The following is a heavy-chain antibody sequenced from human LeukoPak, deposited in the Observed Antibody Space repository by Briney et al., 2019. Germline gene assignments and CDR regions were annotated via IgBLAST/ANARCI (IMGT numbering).Heavy chain of an antibody. CDR3: ARDYDLFYFDY. Sequence: EASVKVSCKASGYTFTNYGISWVRQAPGQGLEWMGWISAYNGNTNHAQKLQGRVTMTTDTSTSTAYMELRSLRSDDTAVYYCARDYDLFYFDYWGQGTLVTVSS. V-gene: IGHV1-18*01. CDR1: GYTFTNYG. CDR2: ISAYNGNT. D-gene: IGHD3-16*01. J-gene: IGHJ4*02.